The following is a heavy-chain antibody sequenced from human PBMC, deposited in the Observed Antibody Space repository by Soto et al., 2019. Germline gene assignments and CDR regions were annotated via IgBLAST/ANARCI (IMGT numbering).Heavy chain of an antibody. V-gene: IGHV4-39*01. CDR3: ARSYRDIVVVVAATIDY. CDR2: IYYSGST. CDR1: GGSISSSSYY. J-gene: IGHJ4*02. Sequence: SETLSLTCTVSGGSISSSSYYWGWIRQPPGKGLEWIGSIYYSGSTYYNPSLKSRVTISVDTSKNQFSLKLSSVTAADTAVYYCARSYRDIVVVVAATIDYWGQGTLVTV. D-gene: IGHD2-15*01.